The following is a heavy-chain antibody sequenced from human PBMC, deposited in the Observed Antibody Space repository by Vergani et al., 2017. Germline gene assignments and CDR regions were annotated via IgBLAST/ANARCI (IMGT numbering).Heavy chain of an antibody. D-gene: IGHD3-10*01. Sequence: EVQLLESGGGLVQPGGSLRLSCAASGFTFSSYAMSWVRQAPGKGLEWVSAISGSGGSPYYADSVKGRFTISRDNSKNTLYLQMNSLRAEDTAVYYCAILLGFEELYGGNFDCWGQGTLVTASS. CDR3: AILLGFEELYGGNFDC. CDR1: GFTFSSYA. V-gene: IGHV3-23*01. J-gene: IGHJ4*02. CDR2: ISGSGGSP.